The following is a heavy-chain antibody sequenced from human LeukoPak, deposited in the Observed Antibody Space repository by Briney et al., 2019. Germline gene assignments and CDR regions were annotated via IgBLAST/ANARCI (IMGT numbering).Heavy chain of an antibody. J-gene: IGHJ6*03. CDR2: INSDGSST. CDR3: AREALDYYYYYYMDV. V-gene: IGHV3-74*01. Sequence: GGSLRLSCAASGFTFSSYWMHWVRQAPGKGLVWVSRINSDGSSTSYADSVKGRFTISRDNAKNTLYLQMNSLRAEDTAVYYCAREALDYYYYYYMDVWGKGTTVTVSS. CDR1: GFTFSSYW.